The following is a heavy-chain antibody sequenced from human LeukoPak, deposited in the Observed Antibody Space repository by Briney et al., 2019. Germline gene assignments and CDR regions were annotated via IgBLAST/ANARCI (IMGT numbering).Heavy chain of an antibody. J-gene: IGHJ5*02. CDR3: ARKPYSSGWRVPIDP. D-gene: IGHD6-19*01. CDR1: GGSVSSHTYY. Sequence: SETLSLTCTVSGGSVSSHTYYWGWIRQPPGMGLVWIGCMHYIGSIYYNPSLKSRVTISIDTSKNQFSLNLSPVTAADTPVYYCARKPYSSGWRVPIDPWGRGTLVTLSS. V-gene: IGHV4-39*01. CDR2: MHYIGSI.